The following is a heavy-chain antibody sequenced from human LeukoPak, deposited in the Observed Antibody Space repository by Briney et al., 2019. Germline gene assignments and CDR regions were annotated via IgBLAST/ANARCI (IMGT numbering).Heavy chain of an antibody. CDR2: IKQDGSEK. CDR3: AKDVSSGYYAPWSY. Sequence: SGGSLRLSCAASGFTFSNYWMSWVRQAPGKGLEWVANIKQDGSEKYYVDSVKGRFTISRDNAKNSLYLQMNSLRAEDTALYYCAKDVSSGYYAPWSYWGQGTLVTVSS. D-gene: IGHD3-22*01. V-gene: IGHV3-7*01. CDR1: GFTFSNYW. J-gene: IGHJ4*02.